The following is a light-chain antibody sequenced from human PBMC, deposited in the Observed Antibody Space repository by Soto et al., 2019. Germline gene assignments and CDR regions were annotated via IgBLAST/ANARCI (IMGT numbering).Light chain of an antibody. CDR2: GAS. CDR3: QQYGSSPGVFT. V-gene: IGKV3-20*01. Sequence: EIVLTQSPGTLSLSPGERATLSCRASQSVSSSYLAWYQQKPGQAPRLLIYGASSRATDIPDRFSGSGSGTDFTLTISRLEPEDFAVYYCQQYGSSPGVFTFGPGTKVDIK. CDR1: QSVSSSY. J-gene: IGKJ3*01.